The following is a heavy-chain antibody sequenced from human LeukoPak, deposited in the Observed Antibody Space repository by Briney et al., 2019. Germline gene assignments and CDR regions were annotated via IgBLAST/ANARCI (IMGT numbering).Heavy chain of an antibody. V-gene: IGHV4-38-2*01. CDR2: IYHSGST. Sequence: SETLSLTCAVSGYSISSGYYWGWIRQPPGKGLEWIGSIYHSGSTYYNPSLKSRVTISVDTSKNQFSLELSSVTAADTAVYYCARVDSSGSLYYFDYWGQGTLVTVSS. CDR1: GYSISSGYY. D-gene: IGHD3-22*01. CDR3: ARVDSSGSLYYFDY. J-gene: IGHJ4*02.